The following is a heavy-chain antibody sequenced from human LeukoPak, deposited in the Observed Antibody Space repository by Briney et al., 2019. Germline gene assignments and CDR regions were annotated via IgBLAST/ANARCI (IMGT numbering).Heavy chain of an antibody. J-gene: IGHJ4*02. CDR2: IGASGGST. CDR3: AEAEGYDILTGLDY. V-gene: IGHV3-23*01. Sequence: GGSLRLSCAPSGVTFSSYAMSWVRQAPGKGLEWGSGIGASGGSTYYADSVKGRFTISRDNSKNTLYLQMSSLRTEDTAVYYCAEAEGYDILTGLDYWGQGTLVTVSS. D-gene: IGHD3-9*01. CDR1: GVTFSSYA.